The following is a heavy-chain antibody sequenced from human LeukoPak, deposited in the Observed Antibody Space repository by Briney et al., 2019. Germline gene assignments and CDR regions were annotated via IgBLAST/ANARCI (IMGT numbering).Heavy chain of an antibody. Sequence: GGSLRLSCAASGFSFSYYSMNWVRQTPGKGLEWISYISISSTTIYHADSVKGRFTISRDNAKNSLYLQMNSLRDEDTAVYYCARDRWFGESRYFDYWGQGTLVTVSS. CDR1: GFSFSYYS. V-gene: IGHV3-48*02. CDR2: ISISSTTI. CDR3: ARDRWFGESRYFDY. J-gene: IGHJ4*02. D-gene: IGHD3-10*01.